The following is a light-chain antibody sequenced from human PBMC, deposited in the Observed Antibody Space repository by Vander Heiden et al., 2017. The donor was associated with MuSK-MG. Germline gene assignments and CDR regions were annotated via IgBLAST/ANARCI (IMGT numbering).Light chain of an antibody. V-gene: IGKV1-27*01. CDR1: QGISNY. CDR3: QKYDSGRRT. J-gene: IGKJ1*01. CDR2: GAS. Sequence: DIQMTQSPSSLSASVGDSVTITCRASQGISNYVAWYQQKPGKVPRLLIYGASTLQSGVPSRFSGSGSGTDFTLTISNLQPEDVATYYCQKYDSGRRTFGQGTKVEIK.